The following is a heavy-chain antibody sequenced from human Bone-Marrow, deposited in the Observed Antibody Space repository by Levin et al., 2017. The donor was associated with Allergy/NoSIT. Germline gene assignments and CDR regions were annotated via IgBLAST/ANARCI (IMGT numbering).Heavy chain of an antibody. J-gene: IGHJ6*02. CDR3: ARAPSLSDSSSWTGGGYYYYGMDV. Sequence: AASVKVSCKASGYTFTSYDINWVRQATGQGLEWMGWMNPNSGNTGYAQKFQGRVTMTRNTSISTAYMELSSLRSEDTAVYYCARAPSLSDSSSWTGGGYYYYGMDVWGQGTTVTVSS. CDR2: MNPNSGNT. V-gene: IGHV1-8*01. CDR1: GYTFTSYD. D-gene: IGHD6-13*01.